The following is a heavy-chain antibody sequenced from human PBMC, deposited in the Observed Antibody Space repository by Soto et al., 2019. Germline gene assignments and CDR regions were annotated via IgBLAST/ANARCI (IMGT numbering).Heavy chain of an antibody. J-gene: IGHJ6*02. CDR1: GGTFSSYA. Sequence: VKVSCKASGGTFSSYAISWVRQAPGQGLEWMGGIIPIFGTANYAQKFQGRVTITADESTSTAYMELSSLRSEDTAVYYCAKARYCSSTSCYTSGSYYYGMDVWGQGTTVTVSS. CDR3: AKARYCSSTSCYTSGSYYYGMDV. V-gene: IGHV1-69*13. D-gene: IGHD2-2*02. CDR2: IIPIFGTA.